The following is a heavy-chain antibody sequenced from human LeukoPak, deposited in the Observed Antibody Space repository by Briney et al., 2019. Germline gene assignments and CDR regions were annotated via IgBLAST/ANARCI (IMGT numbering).Heavy chain of an antibody. D-gene: IGHD3-16*02. CDR2: INHSGST. V-gene: IGHV4-34*01. Sequence: SETLSLTCAVYGGSFSGYYWSWIRQPPGKGLEWIGEINHSGSTNYNPSLKSRVTISVDTSKNQFSLKLSSVTAADTAVYYCARLRPTYDYVWGGYRPYAYYFDYWGQGTLVTVSS. J-gene: IGHJ4*02. CDR3: ARLRPTYDYVWGGYRPYAYYFDY. CDR1: GGSFSGYY.